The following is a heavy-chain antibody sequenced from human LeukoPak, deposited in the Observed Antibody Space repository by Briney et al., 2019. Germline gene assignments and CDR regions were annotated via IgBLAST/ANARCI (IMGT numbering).Heavy chain of an antibody. Sequence: XNPNSGNTGYAQKFQGRVTMTRNTSISTAYMELSSLRSEDTAVYYCARYSVLRYFDDDAFDIWGQGTMVTVSS. CDR2: XNPNSGNT. D-gene: IGHD3-9*01. CDR3: ARYSVLRYFDDDAFDI. J-gene: IGHJ3*02. V-gene: IGHV1-8*01.